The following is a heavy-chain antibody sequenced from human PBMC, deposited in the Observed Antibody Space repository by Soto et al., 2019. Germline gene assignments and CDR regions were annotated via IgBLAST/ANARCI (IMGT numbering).Heavy chain of an antibody. J-gene: IGHJ4*02. CDR3: ATVPHAYGTNWIDY. CDR2: IYYTGTT. V-gene: IGHV4-30-4*01. D-gene: IGHD1-7*01. CDR1: GVSISSSNYY. Sequence: TLXLTCTVSGVSISSSNYYWSWIRQPPGKGLEWLGYIYYTGTTHYNPSVKSRVTISLDTSKDHFSLNLSSVTAADTAIYYCATVPHAYGTNWIDYWGQGTLVTVSS.